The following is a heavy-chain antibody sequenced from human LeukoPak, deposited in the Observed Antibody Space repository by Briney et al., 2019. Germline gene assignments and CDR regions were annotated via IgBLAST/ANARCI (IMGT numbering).Heavy chain of an antibody. V-gene: IGHV4-39*07. J-gene: IGHJ4*02. D-gene: IGHD5-18*01. CDR1: GGSISRSSYY. CDR2: IYYSGST. CDR3: ARDLSGVTGYTCGRGIDY. Sequence: SETLSLTCSVSGGSISRSSYYWGWIRQPPGKGLEWIGRIYYSGSTYYTPSLKSRVTISVDTSNNQFSLKLSSVTAADTAVYYRARDLSGVTGYTCGRGIDYWGQGTLVTVSS.